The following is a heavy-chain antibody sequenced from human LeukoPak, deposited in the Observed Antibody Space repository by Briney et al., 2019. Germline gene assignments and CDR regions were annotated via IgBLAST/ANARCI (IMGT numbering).Heavy chain of an antibody. J-gene: IGHJ4*02. CDR3: ARGVGASTAYDY. CDR2: ISYDGSNK. Sequence: GGSLRLSCAASGFTFSSYAVHWVRQAPGKGLEWVAVISYDGSNKYYADSVKGRFTISRDNSKNTLYLQMNSLRAEDTAVYYCARGVGASTAYDYWGQGTLVTVSS. V-gene: IGHV3-30-3*01. CDR1: GFTFSSYA. D-gene: IGHD1-26*01.